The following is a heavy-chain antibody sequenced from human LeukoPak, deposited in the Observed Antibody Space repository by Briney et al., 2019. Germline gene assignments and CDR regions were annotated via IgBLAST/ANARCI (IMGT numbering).Heavy chain of an antibody. J-gene: IGHJ4*02. V-gene: IGHV3-21*01. CDR2: ISSSSSYI. CDR3: ATSGLESYYFDY. CDR1: GFTFSSYS. Sequence: GGSLRLSCAASGFTFSSYSMNWVRQAPGKGLEWVSSISSSSSYIYYADSVKGRFTISRDNAKNSLYLQMNSLRAEDTAVYYRATSGLESYYFDYWGQGTLVTVSS. D-gene: IGHD6-6*01.